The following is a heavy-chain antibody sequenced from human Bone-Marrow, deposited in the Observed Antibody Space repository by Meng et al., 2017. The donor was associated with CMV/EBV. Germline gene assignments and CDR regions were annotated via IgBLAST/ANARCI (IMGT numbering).Heavy chain of an antibody. J-gene: IGHJ6*02. CDR2: IWYDGNNK. CDR1: GFTFSNAW. D-gene: IGHD5-18*01. V-gene: IGHV3-33*06. CDR3: AKNPTWIQPSSQYGMDV. Sequence: GESLKISCAASGFTFSNAWMSWVRQAPGKGLEWVAVIWYDGNNKYYADSVKGRFTISRDNSKNTLFLQMNSLRAEDTAVYYCAKNPTWIQPSSQYGMDVWGQGTTVTVSS.